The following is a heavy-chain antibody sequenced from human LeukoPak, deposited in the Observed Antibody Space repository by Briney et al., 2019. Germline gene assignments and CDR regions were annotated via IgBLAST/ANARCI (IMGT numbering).Heavy chain of an antibody. Sequence: GGSLRLSCAASGFMLINHGMNWVRQAPGKGLEWVSYISASSDTIHYAESVKGRFTTSRDNAENSLYLQMSSLRGEDTAVYYCARCAYGSTKCWCSHDYWGQGTLVTVSS. J-gene: IGHJ4*02. CDR3: ARCAYGSTKCWCSHDY. CDR2: ISASSDTI. V-gene: IGHV3-48*01. CDR1: GFMLINHG. D-gene: IGHD4/OR15-4a*01.